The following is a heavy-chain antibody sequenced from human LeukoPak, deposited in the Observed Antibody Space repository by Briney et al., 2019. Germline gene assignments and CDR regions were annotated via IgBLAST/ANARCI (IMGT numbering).Heavy chain of an antibody. V-gene: IGHV3-53*01. CDR3: ARATLDN. CDR1: GFTVSSDY. CDR2: IYSGGST. Sequence: GGSLRLSCAASGFTVSSDYISWVRQAPGKGLEWVSVIYSGGSTKYADSVKARFTISRDNSKNTVYIQMNRLRVEDTAVYYCARATLDNWGQGTLVTVSS. J-gene: IGHJ4*02.